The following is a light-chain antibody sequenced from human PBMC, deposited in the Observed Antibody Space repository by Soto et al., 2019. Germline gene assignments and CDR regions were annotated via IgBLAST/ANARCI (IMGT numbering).Light chain of an antibody. CDR1: KLGTKY. CDR2: QDT. V-gene: IGLV3-1*01. CDR3: QAWDRSTVV. J-gene: IGLJ2*01. Sequence: SYELTQPPSVSVSPGQTASITCSGDKLGTKYACWYQQKPGQSPVLVIYQDTKRPSGIPERFAGSNSGNTATLTISGTQAMDEADYYCQAWDRSTVVFGGRTKVTVL.